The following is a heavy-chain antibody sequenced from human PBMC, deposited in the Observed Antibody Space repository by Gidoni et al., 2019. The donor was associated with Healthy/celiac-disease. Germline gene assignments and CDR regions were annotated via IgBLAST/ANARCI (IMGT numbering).Heavy chain of an antibody. D-gene: IGHD3-3*01. J-gene: IGHJ5*02. CDR2: ISSSSSYI. V-gene: IGHV3-21*01. Sequence: EVQLVESGGGLVKPGGSLRLSWAASGFTFSSYSMNRVRQAQGKGLEWVSSISSSSSYIYYADSVKGRFTISRDNAKNSLYLQMNSLRAEDTAVYYCARSVQFEGAIFGVVRNWFDPWGQGTLVTVSS. CDR1: GFTFSSYS. CDR3: ARSVQFEGAIFGVVRNWFDP.